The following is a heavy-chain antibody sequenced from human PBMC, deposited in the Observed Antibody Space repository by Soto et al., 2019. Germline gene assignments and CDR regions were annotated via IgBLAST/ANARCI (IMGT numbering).Heavy chain of an antibody. D-gene: IGHD3-3*01. Sequence: ASVKVSCKASGYTFTSYGISWVRQAPGQGLEWMGWISAYNGNTNYAQKLQGRVTMTTDTSTSTAYMELRSLRSDDTAVHYCARDWTDPNVLYYYYGMDVWGQGTTVTVSS. CDR1: GYTFTSYG. CDR3: ARDWTDPNVLYYYYGMDV. CDR2: ISAYNGNT. J-gene: IGHJ6*02. V-gene: IGHV1-18*01.